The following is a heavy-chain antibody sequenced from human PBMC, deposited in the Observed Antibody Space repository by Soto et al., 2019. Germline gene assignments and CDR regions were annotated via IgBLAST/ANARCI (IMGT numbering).Heavy chain of an antibody. CDR1: GYTFTSYY. J-gene: IGHJ5*02. Sequence: GASVKVSCKASGYTFTSYYMHWVRQAPGQGLEWMGIINPSGGSTSYAQKFQGRVTMTRDTSTSTVYMELSSLRSEDTAVYYCARDRGDGYRLYNWFDLWGQGTLVTVSS. CDR2: INPSGGST. CDR3: ARDRGDGYRLYNWFDL. D-gene: IGHD3-10*01. V-gene: IGHV1-46*01.